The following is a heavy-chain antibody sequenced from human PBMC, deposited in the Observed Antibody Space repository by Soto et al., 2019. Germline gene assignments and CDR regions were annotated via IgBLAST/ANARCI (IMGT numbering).Heavy chain of an antibody. V-gene: IGHV5-10-1*01. CDR3: ASPVGSGYDKYYYYYGMDV. J-gene: IGHJ6*02. Sequence: GESLKISCKGSGYSFTSYWISWVRQMPGKGLEWMGRIDPSDSYTNYSPSFQGHVTISADKSISTAYLQWSSLKASDTAMYYCASPVGSGYDKYYYYYGMDVWGQGTTVTAP. CDR1: GYSFTSYW. CDR2: IDPSDSYT. D-gene: IGHD5-12*01.